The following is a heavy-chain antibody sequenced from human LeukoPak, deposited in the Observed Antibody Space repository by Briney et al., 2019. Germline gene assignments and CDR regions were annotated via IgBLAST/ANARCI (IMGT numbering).Heavy chain of an antibody. Sequence: PSETLSLTCTVSGGSISSYYWSRIRQPPGKGLEWIGYIYYSGSTNYNPSLKSRVTISVDTSKNQFSLKLSSVTAADTAVYYCARGRRSHYDYVWGSYLYYFDYWGQGTLVTVSS. J-gene: IGHJ4*02. CDR1: GGSISSYY. CDR2: IYYSGST. CDR3: ARGRRSHYDYVWGSYLYYFDY. D-gene: IGHD3-16*02. V-gene: IGHV4-59*01.